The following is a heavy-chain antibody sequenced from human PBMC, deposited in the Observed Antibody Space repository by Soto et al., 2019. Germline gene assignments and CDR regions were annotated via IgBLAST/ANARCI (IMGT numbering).Heavy chain of an antibody. CDR2: IIPILGIA. CDR1: GGTFSSYT. V-gene: IGHV1-69*02. J-gene: IGHJ3*02. D-gene: IGHD6-19*01. Sequence: ASVKVSCKASGGTFSSYTISWVRQAPGQGLEWMGRIIPILGIANYAQKFQGRVTITADKSTSTAYMELSSLRSEDTVVYYCARGLAGDRGAFDIWGQGTMVTVSS. CDR3: ARGLAGDRGAFDI.